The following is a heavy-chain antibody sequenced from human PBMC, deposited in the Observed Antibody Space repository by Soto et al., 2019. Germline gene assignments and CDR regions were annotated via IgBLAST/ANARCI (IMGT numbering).Heavy chain of an antibody. Sequence: GASVKVSCEASGGTFSSYAISWVRQAPGQRLEWMGWINAGNGNTKYSQKFQGRVTITRDTSASTAYMELSSLRSEDTAVYYCARDRSIYYGSGDFDPWGQGTLVTVSS. CDR2: INAGNGNT. V-gene: IGHV1-3*01. CDR1: GGTFSSYA. J-gene: IGHJ5*02. D-gene: IGHD3-10*01. CDR3: ARDRSIYYGSGDFDP.